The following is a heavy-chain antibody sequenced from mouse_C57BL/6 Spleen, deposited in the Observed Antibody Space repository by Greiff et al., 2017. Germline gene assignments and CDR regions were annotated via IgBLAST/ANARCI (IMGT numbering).Heavy chain of an antibody. CDR2: IYPGSGNT. J-gene: IGHJ4*01. D-gene: IGHD3-1*01. CDR1: GYTFTDYY. V-gene: IGHV1-76*01. CDR3: ASRAGAMGY. Sequence: VQRVESGAELVRPGASVKLSCKASGYTFTDYYINWVKQRPGQGLEWIARIYPGSGNTYYTEKFKGKATLTAEKSSSTAYMQLSSLTSEDSAVYFCASRAGAMGYWGQRTSVTVSS.